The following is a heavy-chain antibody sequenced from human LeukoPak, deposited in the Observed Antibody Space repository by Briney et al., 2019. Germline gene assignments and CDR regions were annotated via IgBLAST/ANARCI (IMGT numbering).Heavy chain of an antibody. J-gene: IGHJ4*02. CDR3: ARVYDSGTYYVDY. Sequence: RASVKVSCKASGGTFSSYAISWVRQAPGQGLEWMGGIIPIFGTANYAQKFQGRVTITADESTSTAYMELSSLRSEDTAVYYCARVYDSGTYYVDYWGQGTLVTVSS. CDR2: IIPIFGTA. CDR1: GGTFSSYA. D-gene: IGHD3-10*01. V-gene: IGHV1-69*13.